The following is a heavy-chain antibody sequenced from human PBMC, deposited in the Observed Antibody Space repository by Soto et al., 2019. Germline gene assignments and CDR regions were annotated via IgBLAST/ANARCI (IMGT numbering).Heavy chain of an antibody. J-gene: IGHJ5*02. V-gene: IGHV4-39*01. CDR1: GCSISSSSYY. CDR3: ARHVRTVAAGIGWFDP. CDR2: IYYSGST. D-gene: IGHD6-13*01. Sequence: SETLSLTCTVSGCSISSSSYYWGWIRQPPGRGLEWIGSIYYSGSTYYNPSLKSRVTISVDTSKNQFSLKLSSVTAADTAVYYCARHVRTVAAGIGWFDPWGQGTLVT.